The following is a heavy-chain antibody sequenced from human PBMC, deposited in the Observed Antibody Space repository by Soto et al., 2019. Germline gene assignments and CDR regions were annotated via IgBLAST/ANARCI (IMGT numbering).Heavy chain of an antibody. V-gene: IGHV1-18*01. CDR3: ARDPHEFWTSYWFDP. Sequence: ASVKVSCKTSGYTFNTYGINWVRQAPGQGLELMGWISAYDGKTTYAEKFQGRVTLTTDTSTSTAYMELRSLRSDDTAIYYCARDPHEFWTSYWFDPWGQGTPVTVS. CDR1: GYTFNTYG. J-gene: IGHJ5*02. CDR2: ISAYDGKT. D-gene: IGHD3-3*01.